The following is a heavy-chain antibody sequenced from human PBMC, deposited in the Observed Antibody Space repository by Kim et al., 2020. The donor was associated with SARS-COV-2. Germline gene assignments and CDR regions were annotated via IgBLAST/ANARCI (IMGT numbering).Heavy chain of an antibody. Sequence: YSRKFQGSVTITRDTSAGTAYMELSSLRSEDTAVYYCASIGVDYGDSYFDYWGQGTLVTVSS. J-gene: IGHJ4*02. D-gene: IGHD4-17*01. CDR3: ASIGVDYGDSYFDY. V-gene: IGHV1-3*01.